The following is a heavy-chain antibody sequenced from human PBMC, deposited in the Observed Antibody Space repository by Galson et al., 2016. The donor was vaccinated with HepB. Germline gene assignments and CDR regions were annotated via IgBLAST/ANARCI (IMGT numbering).Heavy chain of an antibody. CDR1: GSTFSPYS. CDR3: ARAVRWELPSWDFDF. CDR2: ISSSSSTI. Sequence: SLRLSCAASGSTFSPYSMHWVRQAPGRGLEWISYISSSSSTIYYADSVKGRFTISRDNAKNSLYLQMHSLRDEDTAVYYCARAVRWELPSWDFDFWGQGTLVTVSS. J-gene: IGHJ4*02. D-gene: IGHD1-26*01. V-gene: IGHV3-48*02.